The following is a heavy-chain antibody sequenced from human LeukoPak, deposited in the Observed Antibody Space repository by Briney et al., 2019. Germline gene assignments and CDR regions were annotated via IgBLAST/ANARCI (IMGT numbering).Heavy chain of an antibody. CDR3: ARDPPIAVAGSP. CDR1: SFTVSSDY. CDR2: IYSSGNT. Sequence: ETGGSLRLSCAASSFTVSSDYISSVRQAPGKGLEWVSVIYSSGNTYYADSVKGRFTISRDNSKNTLYLQMNSPRAEDAAVYYCARDPPIAVAGSPWGQGTLVTVSS. D-gene: IGHD6-19*01. J-gene: IGHJ5*02. V-gene: IGHV3-53*01.